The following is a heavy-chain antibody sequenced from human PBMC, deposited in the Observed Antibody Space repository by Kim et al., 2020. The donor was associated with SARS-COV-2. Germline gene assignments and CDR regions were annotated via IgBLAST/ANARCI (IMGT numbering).Heavy chain of an antibody. J-gene: IGHJ2*01. V-gene: IGHV4-39*01. Sequence: SETLSLTCTVSGGSISSSSYYWGWIRQPPGKGLEWIGSIYYSGSTYYNPSLKSRVTISVDTSKNQFSLKLSSVTAADTAVYYCARPHAEGDYVPNHRWYFDLWGRGTLVSLSS. CDR2: IYYSGST. CDR1: GGSISSSSYY. D-gene: IGHD4-17*01. CDR3: ARPHAEGDYVPNHRWYFDL.